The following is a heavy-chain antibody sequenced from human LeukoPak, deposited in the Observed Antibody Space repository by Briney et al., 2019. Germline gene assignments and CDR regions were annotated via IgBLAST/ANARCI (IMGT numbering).Heavy chain of an antibody. D-gene: IGHD6-19*01. CDR3: ARGPSSGWYGRRNAFDI. CDR2: FDPEDGET. J-gene: IGHJ3*02. CDR1: GYTPTELS. V-gene: IGHV1-24*01. Sequence: ASVKVSCKVSGYTPTELSMQWVRQAPGKGLEWMGGFDPEDGETIYAQKFQGRVTMTRNTSISTAYMELSSLRSEDTAVYYCARGPSSGWYGRRNAFDIWGQGTMVTVSS.